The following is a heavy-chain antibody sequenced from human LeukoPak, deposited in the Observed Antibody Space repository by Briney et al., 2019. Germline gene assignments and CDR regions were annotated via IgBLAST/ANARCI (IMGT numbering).Heavy chain of an antibody. CDR2: IWYDGSNK. J-gene: IGHJ4*02. Sequence: GGSLTLSCAASGFTFSDYYMNWIRQAPGKGLEWVAVIWYDGSNKYYADSVKGRFTISRDNSKNTLYLQMNSLRAEDTAVYYCAKGGYYYDSSGLDYWGQGTLVTVS. D-gene: IGHD3-22*01. CDR3: AKGGYYYDSSGLDY. V-gene: IGHV3-33*06. CDR1: GFTFSDYY.